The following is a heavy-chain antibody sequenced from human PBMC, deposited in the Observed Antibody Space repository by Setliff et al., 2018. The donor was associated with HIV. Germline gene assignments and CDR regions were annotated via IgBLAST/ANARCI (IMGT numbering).Heavy chain of an antibody. CDR1: GDSFSTYY. V-gene: IGHV4-4*07. CDR3: AREKGFGGATGWFDP. CDR2: IYTTGRT. Sequence: PSETLSLTCTVSGDSFSTYYWTWIRQPAGKGLDWIGRIYTTGRTSYNPSLKNRVTMSIDSSRNQFSLKINSVTAADTAIYFCAREKGFGGATGWFDPWGQGTLGTVSS. J-gene: IGHJ5*02. D-gene: IGHD2-15*01.